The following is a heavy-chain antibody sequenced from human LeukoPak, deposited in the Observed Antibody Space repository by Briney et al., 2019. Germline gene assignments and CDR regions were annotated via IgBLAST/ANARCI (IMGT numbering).Heavy chain of an antibody. CDR2: IAGGGSCT. V-gene: IGHV3-23*01. D-gene: IGHD2-2*01. J-gene: IGHJ3*02. Sequence: GGSLRLSCAASGFTVSFYAMSWVRQAPGKGLEWVSVIAGGGSCTYYADSVKGRFTISRDNSKNTLYLQMNSLRVEDTAVYYCVKDPDPRYCSSTSCSPIWGQGTMVTVSS. CDR1: GFTVSFYA. CDR3: VKDPDPRYCSSTSCSPI.